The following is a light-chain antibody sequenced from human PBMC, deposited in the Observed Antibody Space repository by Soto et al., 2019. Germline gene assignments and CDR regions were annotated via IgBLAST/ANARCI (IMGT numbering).Light chain of an antibody. CDR1: NNDVGGHMY. V-gene: IGLV2-14*01. J-gene: IGLJ2*01. Sequence: QSVLTQPASVSGSPGQSITISCTGTNNDVGGHMYVSWYQHQAGKVPKLIIYEIDNRPSGVSDRFSGSKSGNTASLTISGLQAEDEAAYYCSAYRRGIIVFGGGIKLTVL. CDR2: EID. CDR3: SAYRRGIIV.